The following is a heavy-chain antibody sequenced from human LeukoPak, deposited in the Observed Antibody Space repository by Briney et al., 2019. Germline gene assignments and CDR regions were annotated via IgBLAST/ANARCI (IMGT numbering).Heavy chain of an antibody. CDR3: AITTYYDILTGYYNRDDAFDT. D-gene: IGHD3-9*01. CDR2: MNPDSGNS. Sequence: GASVKVSCKASGYTLTSYDINWVRQAAGQGLEWMGWMNPDSGNSDCAQKFQGRVTMTRNTSINTAYMELSSLRSEDTAVYYCAITTYYDILTGYYNRDDAFDTWGQGTKVTVSS. V-gene: IGHV1-8*01. CDR1: GYTLTSYD. J-gene: IGHJ3*02.